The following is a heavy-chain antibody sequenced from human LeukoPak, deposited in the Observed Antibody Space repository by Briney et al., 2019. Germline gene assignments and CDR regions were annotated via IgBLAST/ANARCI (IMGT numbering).Heavy chain of an antibody. V-gene: IGHV4-4*07. CDR2: IPTSGST. CDR1: GGSISSYY. Sequence: SETLSLTCTVSGGSISSYYWTWIRQPAGKGLEWIGRIPTSGSTNYNPSLKSRVTMSVDTSKNQFSLKLYSVTAADTAVYYCARGDSSWPYYFDCWGQGTLVTVSS. D-gene: IGHD6-13*01. CDR3: ARGDSSWPYYFDC. J-gene: IGHJ4*02.